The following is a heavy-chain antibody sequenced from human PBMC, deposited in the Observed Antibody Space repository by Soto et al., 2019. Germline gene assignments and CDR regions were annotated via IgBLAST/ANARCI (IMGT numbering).Heavy chain of an antibody. Sequence: GPTLVTGTQTLTLTCNFSEFSLTTSGMCVTWSRQPPGKALEWLALIDWGDDKYYNTSLMTRLTLSKDTSKNQVVLTMNNMDPVDTGTYYCARILKGGTFDGIQIEYWGQGSLVTV. J-gene: IGHJ4*02. D-gene: IGHD3-9*01. CDR3: ARILKGGTFDGIQIEY. V-gene: IGHV2-70*01. CDR1: EFSLTTSGMC. CDR2: IDWGDDK.